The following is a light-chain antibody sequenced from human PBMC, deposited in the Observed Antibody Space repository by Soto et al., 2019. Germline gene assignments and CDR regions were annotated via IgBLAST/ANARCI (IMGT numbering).Light chain of an antibody. CDR2: EVD. V-gene: IGLV2-14*01. CDR1: SNDVGAYNY. CDR3: SSWTSRTTQV. Sequence: QSVLTQPASVSGSPGQSITISCTGTSNDVGAYNYVSWYQQHPGKAPKLIIYEVDSRPSGVSNRFSGSKSGNTASLTISGLRAEDEADYYCSSWTSRTTQVLGGGTKLTVL. J-gene: IGLJ3*02.